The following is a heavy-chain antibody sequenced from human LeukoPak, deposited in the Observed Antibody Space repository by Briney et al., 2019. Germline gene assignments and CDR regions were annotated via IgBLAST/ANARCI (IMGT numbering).Heavy chain of an antibody. CDR1: GGSISSSYY. CDR2: IYYGGST. V-gene: IGHV4-39*01. J-gene: IGHJ4*02. Sequence: SETLSLTCTVSGGSISSSYYWGWIRQPPGKVLDWSGSIYYGGSTYYNPSLRSRVTTSVDTSKNQFSLKLTAVTAADTAVYYCARHGYYYYGSGGFDFWGQGTLVTVSS. CDR3: ARHGYYYYGSGGFDF. D-gene: IGHD3-10*01.